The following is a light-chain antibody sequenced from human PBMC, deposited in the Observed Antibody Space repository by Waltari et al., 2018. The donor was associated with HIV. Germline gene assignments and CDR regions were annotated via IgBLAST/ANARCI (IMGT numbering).Light chain of an antibody. CDR3: SSYTSSSTLV. Sequence: QSALTQPASVSGSPGQSITISCTGTSGDVGGYNYVSWYQQPPGKAPKLRIYEVSKLPSGVSIRFSGSKSGNTASLTISGIQAEDEADYYCSSYTSSSTLVFGGGTKLTVL. CDR1: SGDVGGYNY. J-gene: IGLJ3*02. CDR2: EVS. V-gene: IGLV2-14*01.